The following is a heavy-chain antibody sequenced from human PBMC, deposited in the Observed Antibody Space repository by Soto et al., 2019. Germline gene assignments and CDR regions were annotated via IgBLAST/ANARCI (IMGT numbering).Heavy chain of an antibody. CDR1: GGSISSYY. Sequence: QVQLQESGPGLVKPSETLSLTCTVSGGSISSYYWSWIRQPPGKGLEWIGYIYYSGSTNYNPSLKSRVTISVDTSKNQFSRKLSSVTAADTAVYYWAGEGYSSSWYRYYGMDVWGQGTTVTVSS. CDR3: AGEGYSSSWYRYYGMDV. CDR2: IYYSGST. J-gene: IGHJ6*02. D-gene: IGHD6-13*01. V-gene: IGHV4-59*08.